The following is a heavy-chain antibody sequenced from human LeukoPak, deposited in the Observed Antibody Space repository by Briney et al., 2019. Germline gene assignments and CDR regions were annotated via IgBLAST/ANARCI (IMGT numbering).Heavy chain of an antibody. CDR1: GFTFSSYS. D-gene: IGHD3-22*01. V-gene: IGHV3-48*04. CDR3: ARERWGHDRDAFDI. CDR2: ISSSSSTI. Sequence: GGSLRLSCAASGFTFSSYSMNWVRQAPGKGLEWVSYISSSSSTIYYADSVKGRFTISRDNAKNSLYLQMNSLRAEDTAVYYCARERWGHDRDAFDIWGQGTMVTVSS. J-gene: IGHJ3*02.